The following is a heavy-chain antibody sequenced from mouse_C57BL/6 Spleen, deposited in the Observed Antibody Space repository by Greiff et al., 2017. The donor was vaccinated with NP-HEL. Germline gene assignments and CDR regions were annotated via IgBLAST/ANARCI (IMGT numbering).Heavy chain of an antibody. CDR1: GYTFTSYW. V-gene: IGHV1-55*01. Sequence: QVQLQQPGAELVKPGASVKMSCKASGYTFTSYWITWVKQRPGQGLEWIGDIYPGSGSTNYNEQFKSKATLTVDTSSSTAYMQLSSLTSEDSAVYYCARGGNYAYYYAMDYWGQGTSVTVSS. CDR2: IYPGSGST. D-gene: IGHD2-1*01. CDR3: ARGGNYAYYYAMDY. J-gene: IGHJ4*01.